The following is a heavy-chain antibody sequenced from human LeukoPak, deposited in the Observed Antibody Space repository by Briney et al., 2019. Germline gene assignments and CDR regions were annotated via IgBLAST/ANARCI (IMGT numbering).Heavy chain of an antibody. J-gene: IGHJ4*02. Sequence: GGSLRLSCAASGFTFSSYWMSWVRQAPGKGLEWVANIKQDGSEKYYVDSVKGRFTISRDNAKNSLYLQMNSLRAEDTAVYYCARDLPLRFGAQAGPWGQGTLVTVSS. CDR1: GFTFSSYW. CDR3: ARDLPLRFGAQAGP. CDR2: IKQDGSEK. V-gene: IGHV3-7*01. D-gene: IGHD3-10*01.